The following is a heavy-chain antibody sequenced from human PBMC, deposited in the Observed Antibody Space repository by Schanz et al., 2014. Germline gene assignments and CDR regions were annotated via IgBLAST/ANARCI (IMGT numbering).Heavy chain of an antibody. V-gene: IGHV3-74*01. CDR3: AKAITMVRGVIRFFDY. Sequence: EVQLVESGGGLVQPGGSLRLSCAASGFTFSVYWMHWVRQPPGEGLVSVSRISGDGTTTSYADSVKGRFTISRDNAKNTLYLQMNSLRAEDTAVYYCAKAITMVRGVIRFFDYWGQGTLVTVSS. CDR1: GFTFSVYW. CDR2: ISGDGTTT. J-gene: IGHJ4*02. D-gene: IGHD3-10*01.